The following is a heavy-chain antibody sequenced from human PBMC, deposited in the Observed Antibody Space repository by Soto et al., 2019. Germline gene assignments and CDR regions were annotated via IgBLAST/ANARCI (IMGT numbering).Heavy chain of an antibody. Sequence: GGSLRLSCAASGFTFSSYAMSWVRQAPGKGLEWVSAISGSGGSTYYADSVKGRFTISRDNSKNTLYLQMNSLRAEDTAVYYCAKVRGTYCYDSSGYPFDYWGQGTLVTVSS. J-gene: IGHJ4*02. CDR3: AKVRGTYCYDSSGYPFDY. CDR2: ISGSGGST. CDR1: GFTFSSYA. V-gene: IGHV3-23*01. D-gene: IGHD3-22*01.